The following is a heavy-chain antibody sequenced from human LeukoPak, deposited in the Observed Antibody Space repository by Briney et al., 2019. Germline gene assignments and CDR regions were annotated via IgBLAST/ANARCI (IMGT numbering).Heavy chain of an antibody. Sequence: SETLSLTCTVSGGSISDYYWSWIRQPAGKGLEWIGHIYTGGNTNYNPSLESRVTISVDTSKNQFSLKLSSVTAADTAVYYCARGRVGYDYVWGSHYSPYFDYWGQGTLVTVSS. CDR3: ARGRVGYDYVWGSHYSPYFDY. CDR1: GGSISDYY. V-gene: IGHV4-4*07. J-gene: IGHJ4*02. D-gene: IGHD3-16*01. CDR2: IYTGGNT.